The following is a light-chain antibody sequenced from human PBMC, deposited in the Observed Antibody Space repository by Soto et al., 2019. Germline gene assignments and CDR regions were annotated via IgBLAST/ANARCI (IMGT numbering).Light chain of an antibody. CDR1: QSINSK. Sequence: EIVMRQAAATLXXXPXXXATXXXRXSQSINSKVAWYQQKPGQPPRLLIYAASTRATGVPARFSGGGSGTEFILTISSLQSEDFAVYYCQQHTDWPPITFGHGTRLAI. J-gene: IGKJ5*01. CDR2: AAS. CDR3: QQHTDWPPIT. V-gene: IGKV3-15*01.